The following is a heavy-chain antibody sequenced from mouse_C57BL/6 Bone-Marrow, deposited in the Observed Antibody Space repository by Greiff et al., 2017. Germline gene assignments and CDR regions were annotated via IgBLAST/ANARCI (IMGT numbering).Heavy chain of an antibody. CDR2: IYPGSGNT. D-gene: IGHD1-1*01. CDR1: GYTFTDYY. CDR3: ATHYYGSRRAMDY. Sequence: VQLQQSGAELVRPGASVKLSCKASGYTFTDYYINWVKQRPGQGLEWIARIYPGSGNTYYNEKFKGKATLTAEKSSSTAYMQLSSLTSEDSAVYFCATHYYGSRRAMDYWGQGTSVTVSS. J-gene: IGHJ4*01. V-gene: IGHV1-76*01.